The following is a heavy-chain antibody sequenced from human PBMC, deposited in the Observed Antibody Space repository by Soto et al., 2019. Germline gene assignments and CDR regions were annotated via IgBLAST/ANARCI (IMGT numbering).Heavy chain of an antibody. V-gene: IGHV1-8*01. Sequence: ASVKVSCKASGYTFTNYDINWVRQAAGQGLEWMGWLNLNSGIAGYAHKFQGRVTMTRNTSISTAYMDLNSLRSDDTAVYYCARDGVVLPAAPMGMDAWGQGTPVTVSS. J-gene: IGHJ6*02. CDR1: GYTFTNYD. CDR3: ARDGVVLPAAPMGMDA. CDR2: LNLNSGIA. D-gene: IGHD2-2*01.